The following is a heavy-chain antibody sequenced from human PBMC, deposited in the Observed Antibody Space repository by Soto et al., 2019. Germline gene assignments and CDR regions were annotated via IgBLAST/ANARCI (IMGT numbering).Heavy chain of an antibody. J-gene: IGHJ5*02. CDR2: ISYDGSNK. CDR3: AKGSGYDILTGYWVDSRLGPNWFDP. Sequence: GESLKISCAASGFTFSSYGMHWVRQAPGKGLEWVAVISYDGSNKYYADSVKGRFTISRDNSKNTLYLQMNSLRAEDTAVYYCAKGSGYDILTGYWVDSRLGPNWFDPWGQGTLVTVSS. V-gene: IGHV3-30*18. D-gene: IGHD3-9*01. CDR1: GFTFSSYG.